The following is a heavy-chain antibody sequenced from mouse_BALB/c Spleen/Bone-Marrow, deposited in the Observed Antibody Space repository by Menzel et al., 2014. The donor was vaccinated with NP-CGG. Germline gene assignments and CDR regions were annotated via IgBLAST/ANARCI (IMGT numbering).Heavy chain of an antibody. CDR2: ISSGSSTI. D-gene: IGHD4-1*01. CDR3: TRGGNWDDVDV. V-gene: IGHV5-17*02. J-gene: IGHJ1*01. Sequence: EVNLVESGGGLVQPGGSRRLSCAASGFTFSSFGMHWVRQAPEKGLEWVAYISSGSSTIFYVDTVKGRFTISRDNPKNTLFLQMTSLRSEDTAMYYCTRGGNWDDVDVWGAGTTVTVSS. CDR1: GFTFSSFG.